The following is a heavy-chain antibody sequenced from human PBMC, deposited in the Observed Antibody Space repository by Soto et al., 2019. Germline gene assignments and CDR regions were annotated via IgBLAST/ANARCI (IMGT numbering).Heavy chain of an antibody. Sequence: SETHSLTYTVAGGYISSYYGSWIRQSPGKRMEWIGYVHHSWGSSYNPSLQSRVAISLDTSKSQFSLMVTSVTATDTAVYYCTTEPALLIRDYYYYGMDVWGQGTTVTVSS. CDR2: VHHSWGS. CDR3: TTEPALLIRDYYYYGMDV. CDR1: GGYISSYY. V-gene: IGHV4-59*12. D-gene: IGHD3-16*01. J-gene: IGHJ6*02.